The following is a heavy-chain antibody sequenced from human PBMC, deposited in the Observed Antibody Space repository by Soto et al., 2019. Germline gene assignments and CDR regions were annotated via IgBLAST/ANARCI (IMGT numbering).Heavy chain of an antibody. V-gene: IGHV1-8*01. J-gene: IGHJ6*02. CDR1: GYTFTSYD. CDR2: MNPNSGNT. D-gene: IGHD6-13*01. CDR3: ARGLYSSSWTDYYYYGLAV. Sequence: ASVKVSCKASGYTFTSYDINWVRQATGQGLEWMGWMNPNSGNTGYAQKFQGRVTMTRNTSISTAYMELSSLRSEDTAVYYCARGLYSSSWTDYYYYGLAVWGQGTTVTVSS.